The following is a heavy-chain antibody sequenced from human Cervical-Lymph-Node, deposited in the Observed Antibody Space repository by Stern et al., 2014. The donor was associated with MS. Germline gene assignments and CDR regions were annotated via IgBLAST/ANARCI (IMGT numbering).Heavy chain of an antibody. Sequence: QVTLRESGPALVKPTQTLTLTCTFSGFSLSTSGVCVSWIRPPPGKALEWLARIDWDDDKYYSTSLKTRLTISKDTSKNQVVLTMTNMDPVDTATYYCARVYGNLGWFDPWGQGTLVTVSS. CDR3: ARVYGNLGWFDP. D-gene: IGHD1-7*01. J-gene: IGHJ5*02. V-gene: IGHV2-70*13. CDR2: IDWDDDK. CDR1: GFSLSTSGVC.